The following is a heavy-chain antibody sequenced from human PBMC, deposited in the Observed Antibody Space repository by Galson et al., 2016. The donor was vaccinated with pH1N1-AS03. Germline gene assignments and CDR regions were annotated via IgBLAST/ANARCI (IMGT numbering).Heavy chain of an antibody. V-gene: IGHV1-8*03. Sequence: SVKVSCKASGYTFTTYDINWVRQAPGQGLEWMGWMNPDSGNTGYAPSFQGRVTITRDTSISTAYMELSSLRSEDTAVYYCASGVVDCGGPACSGTLRFDPWGQGTLVTVSS. J-gene: IGHJ5*02. CDR1: GYTFTTYD. CDR2: MNPDSGNT. CDR3: ASGVVDCGGPACSGTLRFDP. D-gene: IGHD2-21*01.